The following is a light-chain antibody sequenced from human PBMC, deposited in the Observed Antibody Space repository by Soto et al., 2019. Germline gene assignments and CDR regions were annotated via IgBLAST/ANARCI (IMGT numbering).Light chain of an antibody. CDR3: QQVNTYLPLT. CDR1: QDIDTY. Sequence: IQLTQSPSSLSASVGDRVTITCRASQDIDTYLAWYRQNPGEAPKLLIYAASILQSGVPSRFRGSGSGTDFTLTINSLQPEDFATYYCQQVNTYLPLTFGGGTKVDIK. V-gene: IGKV1-9*01. J-gene: IGKJ4*01. CDR2: AAS.